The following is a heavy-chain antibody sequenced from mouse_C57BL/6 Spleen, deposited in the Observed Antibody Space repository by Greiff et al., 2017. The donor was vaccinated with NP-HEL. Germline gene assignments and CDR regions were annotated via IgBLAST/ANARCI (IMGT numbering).Heavy chain of an antibody. CDR2: IHPNSGST. J-gene: IGHJ3*01. D-gene: IGHD2-2*01. Sequence: QVQLKESGAELVKPGASVKLSCKASGYTFTSYWMHWVKQRPGQGLEWIGMIHPNSGSTNYNEKFNGKATLTVDKSSSTAYMQLSSLTSEDSAVYYCAIQDGDDGVWFAYWGQGALVTVSA. V-gene: IGHV1-64*01. CDR3: AIQDGDDGVWFAY. CDR1: GYTFTSYW.